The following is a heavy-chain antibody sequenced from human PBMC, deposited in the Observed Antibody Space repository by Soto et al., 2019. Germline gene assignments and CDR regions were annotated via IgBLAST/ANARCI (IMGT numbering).Heavy chain of an antibody. CDR2: ISYDGSNK. CDR3: AREKVVTATTTTPYGMDV. CDR1: GFTFSSYA. D-gene: IGHD2-21*02. J-gene: IGHJ6*02. Sequence: GGSLRLSCAASGFTFSSYAMHWVRQAPGKGLEWVAVISYDGSNKYYADFVKGRFTISRDNSKNTLYLQMNSLRAEDTAVYYCAREKVVTATTTTPYGMDVWGQGTTVTVSS. V-gene: IGHV3-30-3*01.